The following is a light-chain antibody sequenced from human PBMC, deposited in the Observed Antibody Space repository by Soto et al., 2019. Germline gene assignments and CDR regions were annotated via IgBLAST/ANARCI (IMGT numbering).Light chain of an antibody. CDR3: QQYGATPGT. J-gene: IGKJ1*01. CDR1: QSVPKSY. Sequence: EIVLTQSPDTLSLSPGERVTLSCRATQSVPKSYLAWFQQKPGQAPRLLIHGASYRATGTPDRFSGSGSGTDFTLTISRLEPEDFAVYYCQQYGATPGTFGQGTKLDI. V-gene: IGKV3-20*01. CDR2: GAS.